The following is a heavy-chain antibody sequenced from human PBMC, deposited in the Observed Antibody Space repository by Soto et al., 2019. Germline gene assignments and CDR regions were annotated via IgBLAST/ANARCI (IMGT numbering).Heavy chain of an antibody. CDR3: AGGTVYCSSTSCLYYYYYYMDV. D-gene: IGHD2-2*01. CDR1: GGSFSGYY. Sequence: SETLSLTCAVYGGSFSGYYWSWIRQPPGKGLEWIGEINHSGSTNYNPSLKSRVTISVDTSKNQFSLKLSSVTAADTAVYYCAGGTVYCSSTSCLYYYYYYMDVWGKGTAVTVSS. V-gene: IGHV4-34*01. J-gene: IGHJ6*03. CDR2: INHSGST.